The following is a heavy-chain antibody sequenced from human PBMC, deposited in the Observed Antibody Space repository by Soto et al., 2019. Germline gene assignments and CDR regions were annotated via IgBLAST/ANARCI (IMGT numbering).Heavy chain of an antibody. Sequence: PGGSLRLSCAASAFTFRAYAMNWVRQAPGKGLEWVAVISYDGNTKYYADSVKGRFTISRDNSKNTLYLQMNSLRAEDTAVYYCAKEGMWLVRNWFDPWGQGTLVTVSS. CDR1: AFTFRAYA. J-gene: IGHJ5*02. V-gene: IGHV3-30-3*01. CDR2: ISYDGNTK. CDR3: AKEGMWLVRNWFDP. D-gene: IGHD6-19*01.